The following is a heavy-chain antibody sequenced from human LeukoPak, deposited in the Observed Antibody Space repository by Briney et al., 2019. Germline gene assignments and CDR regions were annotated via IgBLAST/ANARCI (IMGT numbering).Heavy chain of an antibody. V-gene: IGHV3-30*02. CDR3: AKHPAYYYDTSGSY. D-gene: IGHD3-22*01. CDR2: IRYDGSKK. J-gene: IGHJ4*02. CDR1: GFTFSSYG. Sequence: GGFLRLSCAASGFTFSSYGMHWVRQPPGKGLEWVAFIRYDGSKKYYADSVKGRFTISRDNSKNTLYLQMNSLRAEGTAVYYCAKHPAYYYDTSGSYWGQGTLVTVSS.